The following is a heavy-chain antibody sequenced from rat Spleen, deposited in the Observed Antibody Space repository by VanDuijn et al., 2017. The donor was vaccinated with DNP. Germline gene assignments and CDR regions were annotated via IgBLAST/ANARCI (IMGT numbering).Heavy chain of an antibody. CDR3: ANGYGYKKDY. CDR2: INTDGGST. V-gene: IGHV5-58*01. D-gene: IGHD1-4*01. Sequence: EVQLVETGGGLVQPGRSLKLSCVASGFTFSNYWMYWIRQAPGKGLEWVASINTDGGSTYYPDSVKGRFTISRDNAENTGYLQMNSLRSEDTATYYCANGYGYKKDYWGQGVMVTVSS. CDR1: GFTFSNYW. J-gene: IGHJ2*01.